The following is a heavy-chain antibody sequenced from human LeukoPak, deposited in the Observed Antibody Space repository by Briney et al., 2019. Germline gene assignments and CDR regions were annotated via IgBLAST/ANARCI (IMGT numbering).Heavy chain of an antibody. J-gene: IGHJ5*02. CDR1: GFTFSNYW. CDR2: INSDGSST. Sequence: PGGSLRLSCAASGFTFSNYWMHWVRQAPGKGLVWVSRINSDGSSTSYADSVKGRFTISRDNAKNTLYPQMNSLRAEDTAVYYCAGGYCSGGSCSAGWFDPWGQGTLVTVSS. CDR3: AGGYCSGGSCSAGWFDP. D-gene: IGHD2-15*01. V-gene: IGHV3-74*01.